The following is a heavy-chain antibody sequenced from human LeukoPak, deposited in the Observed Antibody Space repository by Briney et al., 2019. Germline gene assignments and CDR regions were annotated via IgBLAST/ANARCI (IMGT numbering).Heavy chain of an antibody. CDR3: ARGVFRRTYYDILTGYYPGKNSEYYFDY. J-gene: IGHJ4*02. Sequence: ASVKVSCKASGYTFTSYYMHWVRQAPGQGLEWMGKINPSDGSTRYAQKFQGRVTMTRNTSISTAYMELSSLRSEDTAVYYCARGVFRRTYYDILTGYYPGKNSEYYFDYWGQGTLVTVSS. CDR1: GYTFTSYY. V-gene: IGHV1-46*01. D-gene: IGHD3-9*01. CDR2: INPSDGST.